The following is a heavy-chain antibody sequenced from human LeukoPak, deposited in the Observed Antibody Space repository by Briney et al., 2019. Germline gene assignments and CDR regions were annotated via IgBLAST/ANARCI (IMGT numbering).Heavy chain of an antibody. D-gene: IGHD2-2*01. CDR3: ARDPGTGFSYVIDY. CDR1: GFTFSNCA. Sequence: GGSLRLSCAASGFTFSNCAMSWVRQAPGKGLEWVSAISGSGGSTYYADSVKGRFTISRDNSKNTLYLQMNSLRAEDTAVYYCARDPGTGFSYVIDYWGQGTLVTVSS. CDR2: ISGSGGST. V-gene: IGHV3-23*01. J-gene: IGHJ4*02.